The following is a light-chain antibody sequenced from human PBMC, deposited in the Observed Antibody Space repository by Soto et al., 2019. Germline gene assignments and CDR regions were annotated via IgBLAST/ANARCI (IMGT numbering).Light chain of an antibody. CDR2: AAS. Sequence: DIQMTQSPSSLSASVGDRVTITCRASQGISNYLAWYQQKPGKVPKLLIYAASTLQSVVPSRFSGSGSGTDFTLTISSLQPEDVATDYCQKYNSAPPTFGQGTTLEIK. J-gene: IGKJ2*01. CDR1: QGISNY. CDR3: QKYNSAPPT. V-gene: IGKV1-27*01.